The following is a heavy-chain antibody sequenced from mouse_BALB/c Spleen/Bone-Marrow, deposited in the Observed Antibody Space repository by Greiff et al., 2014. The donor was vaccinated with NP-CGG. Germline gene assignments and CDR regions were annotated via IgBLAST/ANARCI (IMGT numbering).Heavy chain of an antibody. J-gene: IGHJ2*01. Sequence: EVMLVESGGGLVQPGGSLKLSCAASGFTFSSYGMSWVRQTPDKRLELVATINSNGGSTYYPDSVKSRFTISRDNAKNTLYLQMSSLKSEDTAMYYCARDSNDYWGQGTTLTVSS. CDR2: INSNGGST. CDR3: ARDSNDY. CDR1: GFTFSSYG. V-gene: IGHV5-6-3*01.